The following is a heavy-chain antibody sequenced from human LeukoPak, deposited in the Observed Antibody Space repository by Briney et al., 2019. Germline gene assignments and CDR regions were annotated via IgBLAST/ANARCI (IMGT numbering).Heavy chain of an antibody. CDR3: ARHALWFGELSDYFDY. CDR2: ISAYNGNR. CDR1: GYTFTSYG. V-gene: IGHV1-18*01. D-gene: IGHD3-10*01. J-gene: IGHJ4*02. Sequence: ASVKVSCKASGYTFTSYGISWVRQAPGQGLEWMGWISAYNGNRNYAQKFQGRVTMTTDTSTSTAYMELRSLRSDDTAVYYCARHALWFGELSDYFDYWGQGTLVTVSS.